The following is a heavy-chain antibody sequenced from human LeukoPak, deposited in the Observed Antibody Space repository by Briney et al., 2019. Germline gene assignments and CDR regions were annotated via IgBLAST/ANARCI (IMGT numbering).Heavy chain of an antibody. CDR2: IGSSGSHI. J-gene: IGHJ3*02. CDR1: GFPFSSYS. CDR3: ARVGSGGTREDTFDI. V-gene: IGHV3-21*01. D-gene: IGHD1-26*01. Sequence: GGSLRLSCAASGFPFSSYSMNWVRQTPGKGLEWVSSIGSSGSHIYYADSVKGRFTISRDSAKNSLYLQMNSLRAEDTAVYYCARVGSGGTREDTFDIWGQGTMVTVSS.